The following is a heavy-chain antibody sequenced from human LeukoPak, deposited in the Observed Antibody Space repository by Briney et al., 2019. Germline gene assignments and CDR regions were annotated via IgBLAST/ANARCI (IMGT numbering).Heavy chain of an antibody. D-gene: IGHD3-10*01. Sequence: SETLSLTCTVSGGSFSSYYWSWVRQPPGKGLEWIGDIYYSGSTNYNTSLTSRGTISVKTSKNQFSLKLSSVTAADTAVYYCAGVYYGSGSPPSYYYYGIDVWGQGTTVTVSS. V-gene: IGHV4-59*01. CDR3: AGVYYGSGSPPSYYYYGIDV. CDR1: GGSFSSYY. CDR2: IYYSGST. J-gene: IGHJ6*02.